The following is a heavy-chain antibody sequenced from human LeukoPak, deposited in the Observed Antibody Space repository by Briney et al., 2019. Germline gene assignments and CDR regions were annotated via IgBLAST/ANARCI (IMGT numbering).Heavy chain of an antibody. CDR2: IWYGGSNK. V-gene: IGHV3-33*01. Sequence: GGSLRLSCAASGFTFSSYGMHWVRQAPGKGLEWVAVIWYGGSNKYYADSVKGRFTISRDNSKNTLYLHINSLRAEDTAVYYCARLYCSSTSCFEAWAYWGQGTLVTVSS. CDR1: GFTFSSYG. CDR3: ARLYCSSTSCFEAWAY. J-gene: IGHJ4*02. D-gene: IGHD2-2*01.